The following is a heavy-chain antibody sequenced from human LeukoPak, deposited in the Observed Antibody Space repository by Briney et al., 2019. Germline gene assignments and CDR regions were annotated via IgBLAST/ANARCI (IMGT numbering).Heavy chain of an antibody. V-gene: IGHV1-46*01. D-gene: IGHD1-26*01. J-gene: IGHJ3*02. CDR2: INPSGGST. CDR1: GYTFTSYH. Sequence: ASVKVSCKASGYTFTSYHMHWVRQAPGQGLEWMGIINPSGGSTSYAQKFQGRVTMTRDMSTSTVYMELSSLRSEDTAVYYCAREVRVGATTYAFDIWGQGTMVTVSS. CDR3: AREVRVGATTYAFDI.